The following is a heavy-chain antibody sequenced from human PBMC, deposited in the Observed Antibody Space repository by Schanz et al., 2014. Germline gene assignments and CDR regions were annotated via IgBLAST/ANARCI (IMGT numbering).Heavy chain of an antibody. V-gene: IGHV3-30*18. D-gene: IGHD6-13*01. CDR3: ANDEISAAAGTVGVDY. Sequence: QVQLVESGGGVVQPGRSQRLSCAASGFPFSIYGMHWIRQAPGKGPEWVAFISYDGSNKKYSDSVRGRFTISRDNSKNTXYLQMNTLRAEDTAVFYCANDEISAAAGTVGVDYWGQGTLVTVSS. CDR2: ISYDGSNK. CDR1: GFPFSIYG. J-gene: IGHJ4*02.